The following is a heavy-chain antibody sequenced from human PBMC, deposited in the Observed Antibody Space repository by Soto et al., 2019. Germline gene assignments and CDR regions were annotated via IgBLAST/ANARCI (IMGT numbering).Heavy chain of an antibody. CDR1: GFTVSSNY. CDR2: IYSGGST. D-gene: IGHD3-16*01. J-gene: IGHJ6*02. Sequence: PGGSLRLSCAASGFTVSSNYMSWVRQAPGKGLEWVSVIYSGGSTYYADSVKGRFTISRDNSKNTLYLQMNSLRAEDTAVYYCARGWGANSYGMDVWGQGTTVTV. V-gene: IGHV3-53*01. CDR3: ARGWGANSYGMDV.